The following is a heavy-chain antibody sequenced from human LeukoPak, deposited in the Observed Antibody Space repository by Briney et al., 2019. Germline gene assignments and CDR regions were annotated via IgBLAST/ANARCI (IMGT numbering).Heavy chain of an antibody. CDR1: GYTFTSYG. D-gene: IGHD3-16*02. V-gene: IGHV1-18*01. Sequence: ASVKVSCKASGYTFTSYGISWVRQAPGQGLEWMGWISAYNGNTNYAQKLQGRVTMTTDTSTSTAYMELRSLRSDDTAVYYCARAGDYDYVSGSYRPFDYWGQGTLVTVSS. CDR2: ISAYNGNT. CDR3: ARAGDYDYVSGSYRPFDY. J-gene: IGHJ4*02.